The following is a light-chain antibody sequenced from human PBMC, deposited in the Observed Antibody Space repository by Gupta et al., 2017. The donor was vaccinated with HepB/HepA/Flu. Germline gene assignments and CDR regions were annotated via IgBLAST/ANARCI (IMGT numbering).Light chain of an antibody. CDR3: QQSYSWN. CDR1: QSISSY. CDR2: AAS. J-gene: IGKJ3*01. V-gene: IGKV1-39*01. Sequence: DIQMTQSPSSLSASVGDRVTITCRASQSISSYLNWYQQKPGKAPKLLIYAASSLQSGVPSRFSGSGSGTDFTLTISSLQPEDFATYYYQQSYSWNFGHETKVDIK.